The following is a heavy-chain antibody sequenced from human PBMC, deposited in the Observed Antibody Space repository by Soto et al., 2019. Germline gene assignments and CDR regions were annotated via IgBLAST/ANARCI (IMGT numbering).Heavy chain of an antibody. V-gene: IGHV3-23*01. Sequence: GGSLRLSCAASGFSFSTYAMTWVRQAPGKGLEWVSAISGSGGGTYYADPLRGRFAISRDNSKNTLYLQINGLRAEDTAIYYCAKQVPGGGDCSGADSWGQGTLVTVSS. D-gene: IGHD2-21*02. CDR3: AKQVPGGGDCSGADS. CDR2: ISGSGGGT. J-gene: IGHJ5*01. CDR1: GFSFSTYA.